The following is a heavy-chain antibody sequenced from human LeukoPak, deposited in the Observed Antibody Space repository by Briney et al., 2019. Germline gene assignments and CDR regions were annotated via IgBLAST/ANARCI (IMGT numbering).Heavy chain of an antibody. Sequence: ASVKVSCKASGYTFTSYAMNWVRQAPGQGLEWMGWINTNTGNPTYAQGFTGRFVFSLDTSVSTAYLQISSLKAEDTAVYYCARESRNNDFWSGYYRVRWLDPWGQGTLVTVSS. D-gene: IGHD3-3*01. CDR2: INTNTGNP. V-gene: IGHV7-4-1*02. CDR3: ARESRNNDFWSGYYRVRWLDP. J-gene: IGHJ5*02. CDR1: GYTFTSYA.